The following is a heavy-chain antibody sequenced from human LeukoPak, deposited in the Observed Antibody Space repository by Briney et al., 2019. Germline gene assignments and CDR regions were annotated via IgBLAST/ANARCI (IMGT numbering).Heavy chain of an antibody. D-gene: IGHD3-22*01. J-gene: IGHJ2*01. V-gene: IGHV1-69*04. CDR2: IIPIFGIA. Sequence: SVKVSCKASGGTFSSYAISWVRQAPGQGLEWMGRIIPIFGIANYAQKFQGRVTITADKSTSTAYMELSSLRSEDTAAYYCARDQATNYYDSSGYYAYWYFDLWGRGTLVTVSS. CDR3: ARDQATNYYDSSGYYAYWYFDL. CDR1: GGTFSSYA.